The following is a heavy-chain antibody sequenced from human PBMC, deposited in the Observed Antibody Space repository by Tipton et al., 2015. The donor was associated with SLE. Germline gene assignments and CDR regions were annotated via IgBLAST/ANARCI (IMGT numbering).Heavy chain of an antibody. D-gene: IGHD6-19*01. CDR1: GGSISSGGYY. CDR3: AREGAEVAGFDY. CDR2: IYYSGST. Sequence: TPSLTCTVSGGSISSGGYYWSWIRQHPGKGLEWIGYIYYSGSTYYNPSLKSRVTISVDTSKNPFSLKLSSVTAADTAVYYCAREGAEVAGFDYWGQGTLVTVSS. J-gene: IGHJ4*02. V-gene: IGHV4-31*03.